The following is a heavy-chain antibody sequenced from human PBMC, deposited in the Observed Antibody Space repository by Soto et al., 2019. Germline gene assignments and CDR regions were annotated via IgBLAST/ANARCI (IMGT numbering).Heavy chain of an antibody. Sequence: GGSLRLSCAASGFTFNTFTMTWVRQAPGKGLEWVSSVSGSGVTTKYAGPVKGRFTISKDNSKNTLYLQLNTLTAEDTAFYYCVRNSDYDFWSGFLYWGQGAQVTVSS. V-gene: IGHV3-23*01. CDR3: VRNSDYDFWSGFLY. CDR2: VSGSGVTT. J-gene: IGHJ4*02. D-gene: IGHD3-3*01. CDR1: GFTFNTFT.